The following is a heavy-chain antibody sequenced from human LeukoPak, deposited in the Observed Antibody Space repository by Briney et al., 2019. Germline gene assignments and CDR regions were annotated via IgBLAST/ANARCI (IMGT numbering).Heavy chain of an antibody. J-gene: IGHJ4*02. D-gene: IGHD6-13*01. Sequence: SVKVSCKASGGTFSSYAISWVRQAPGQGLEWMGRIIPILGTANYAQKFQGRVTITADESTSTAYMELSSLRSEDTAVYYCARAPRSSSSWNRYFDYWGQGTLVTVSS. V-gene: IGHV1-69*11. CDR1: GGTFSSYA. CDR3: ARAPRSSSSWNRYFDY. CDR2: IIPILGTA.